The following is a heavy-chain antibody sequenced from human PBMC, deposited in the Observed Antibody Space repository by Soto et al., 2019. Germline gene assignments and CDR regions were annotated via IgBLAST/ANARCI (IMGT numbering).Heavy chain of an antibody. CDR3: AKHFIGGRLQSPFDL. CDR2: LSDNVGTT. CDR1: GVPFGTFT. D-gene: IGHD1-1*01. J-gene: IGHJ4*02. V-gene: IGHV3-23*04. Sequence: EVQLVESGGGLVQPGGSLRLSCAVSGVPFGTFTMNWVRQAPGKWLEWVSGLSDNVGTTHYAYSVKGRFTISRDKSKKTLYLQMNNLSAEDTAVYYCAKHFIGGRLQSPFDLWGQGTLVTVSS.